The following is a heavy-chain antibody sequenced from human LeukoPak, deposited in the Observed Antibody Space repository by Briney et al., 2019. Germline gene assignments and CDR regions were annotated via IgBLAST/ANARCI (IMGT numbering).Heavy chain of an antibody. D-gene: IGHD3-3*01. V-gene: IGHV1-18*01. CDR3: ARDRAEFWSGYYMLDY. Sequence: ASVKVSCKASGYTFTSYGISWVRQAPGQGLEWMGWISAYNGNTNYAQKFQGWVTMTRDTSISTAYMELSRLRSDDTAVYYCARDRAEFWSGYYMLDYWGQGTLVTVSS. CDR1: GYTFTSYG. CDR2: ISAYNGNT. J-gene: IGHJ4*02.